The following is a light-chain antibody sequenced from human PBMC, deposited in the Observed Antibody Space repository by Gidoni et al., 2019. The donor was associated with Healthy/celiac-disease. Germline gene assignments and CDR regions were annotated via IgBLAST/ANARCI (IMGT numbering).Light chain of an antibody. J-gene: IGKJ2*01. V-gene: IGKV3-15*01. CDR1: QSVSSN. CDR2: GAS. CDR3: QQYNNWPPAYT. Sequence: EIGMTPSPATLSVSPGERATLSCRASQSVSSNLAWYQQKPGQAPRLLIYGASTRATGIPARFSGSGSGTEFTLTISSLQSEDFAVYYCQQYNNWPPAYTFGQGTKLEIK.